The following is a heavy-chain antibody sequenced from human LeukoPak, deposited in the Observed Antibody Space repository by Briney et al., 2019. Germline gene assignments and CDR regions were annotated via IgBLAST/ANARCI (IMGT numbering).Heavy chain of an antibody. J-gene: IGHJ3*02. CDR2: INSDGSST. V-gene: IGHV3-74*01. D-gene: IGHD2-15*01. CDR1: GFTFSSYW. Sequence: GGSLRLSCAASGFTFSSYWMHWVRQAPGKGLVWVSRINSDGSSTSYADSVKGRFTISRDNSKNTLYLQMNSLRAEDTAVYYCARDSDCSGGSCYAPNAFDIWGQGTMVTVSS. CDR3: ARDSDCSGGSCYAPNAFDI.